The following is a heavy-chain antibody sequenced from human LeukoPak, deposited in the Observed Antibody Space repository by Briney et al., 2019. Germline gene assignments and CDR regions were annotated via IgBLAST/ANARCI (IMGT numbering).Heavy chain of an antibody. J-gene: IGHJ4*02. Sequence: SETLSLTCTVSGGSISSYYWSWIRQPPGKGLEWIGYIYYSGSTNYNPSLKSRVTISVDTSKNQFSLKLSSVTAADTAVYYRARAGLWYQLDYWGQGTLVTVSS. D-gene: IGHD2-2*01. CDR1: GGSISSYY. CDR2: IYYSGST. CDR3: ARAGLWYQLDY. V-gene: IGHV4-59*01.